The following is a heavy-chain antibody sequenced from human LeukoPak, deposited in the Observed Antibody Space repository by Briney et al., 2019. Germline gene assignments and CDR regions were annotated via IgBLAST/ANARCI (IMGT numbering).Heavy chain of an antibody. CDR1: GFTFSDYY. D-gene: IGHD3-3*01. Sequence: GGSLRLSCAASGFTFSDYYMSWIRQAPGKGLEWVSYISSSGSTIYYADSVKGRFTISRDNSKNTLYLQMNSLRAEDTAVYYCARESWGGYYRTAFDYWGQGTLVTVSS. V-gene: IGHV3-11*04. J-gene: IGHJ4*02. CDR3: ARESWGGYYRTAFDY. CDR2: ISSSGSTI.